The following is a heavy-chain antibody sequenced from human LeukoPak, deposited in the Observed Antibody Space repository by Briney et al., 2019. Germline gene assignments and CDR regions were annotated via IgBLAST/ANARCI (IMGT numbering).Heavy chain of an antibody. CDR1: GGSISSYY. J-gene: IGHJ4*02. V-gene: IGHV4-59*01. CDR2: IYYSGST. CDR3: ARVSVATLDY. Sequence: SETLSLTCTVSGGSISSYYWSWIRQPPGKGLEWIGHIYYSGSTNYNPSLKSRVTISVDTSKNQFSLKLSSVTAADTAVYYCARVSVATLDYWGQGTLVTVSS. D-gene: IGHD5-12*01.